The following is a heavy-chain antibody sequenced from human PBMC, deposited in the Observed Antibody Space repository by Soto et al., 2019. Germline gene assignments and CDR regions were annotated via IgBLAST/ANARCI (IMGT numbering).Heavy chain of an antibody. CDR2: ISADNGNT. CDR1: GYTFTSYG. V-gene: IGHV1-18*01. J-gene: IGHJ6*02. CDR3: AKIVAAGPTFMDV. Sequence: GASVKVSCKASGYTFTSYGINWVRQAPGQGLEWMGWISADNGNTNYAQKFQGRVTMTTDTSTSTAYMEVRSLRSDDTAVYYCAKIVAAGPTFMDVWGQGTTVTVSS. D-gene: IGHD6-13*01.